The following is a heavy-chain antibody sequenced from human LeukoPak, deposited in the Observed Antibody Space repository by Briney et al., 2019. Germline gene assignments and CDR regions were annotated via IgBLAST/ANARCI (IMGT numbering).Heavy chain of an antibody. CDR3: AKDRFCSSTNCPYDQ. V-gene: IGHV3-23*01. Sequence: PGGSLRLSCAASGFTSGDYTMNWVRQAAGKGLEWVSGISVSDDSTYYADSVKGRFTMSRDNSNNMLYLQMNSLRAEDTAVYYCAKDRFCSSTNCPYDQWGQGALVTVSS. CDR1: GFTSGDYT. D-gene: IGHD2-2*01. CDR2: ISVSDDST. J-gene: IGHJ5*02.